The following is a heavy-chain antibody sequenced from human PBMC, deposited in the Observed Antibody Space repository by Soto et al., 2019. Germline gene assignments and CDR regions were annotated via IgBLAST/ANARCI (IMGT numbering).Heavy chain of an antibody. CDR1: GGSISSSSYY. V-gene: IGHV4-39*01. J-gene: IGHJ6*02. CDR3: ASSYCGGDCYLYYYYYGMDV. D-gene: IGHD2-21*02. Sequence: SETLSLTCTVSGGSISSSSYYWGWIRQPPGKGLEWIGSIYYSGSTYYNPSLKSRVTISVDTSKNQFSLKLSSVTAADTAVYYCASSYCGGDCYLYYYYYGMDVWGQGTTVTVSS. CDR2: IYYSGST.